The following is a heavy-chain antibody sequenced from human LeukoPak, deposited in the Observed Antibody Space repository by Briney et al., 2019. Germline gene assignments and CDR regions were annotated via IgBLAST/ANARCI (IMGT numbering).Heavy chain of an antibody. D-gene: IGHD3-16*01. J-gene: IGHJ5*02. CDR3: ARRALKRGGNWFDP. CDR2: MNPNSGNT. CDR1: GYTFTSYG. Sequence: GASVKVSCKASGYTFTSYGINWARQATGQGLEWMGWMNPNSGNTGYAQKFQGRVTMTRNTSISTAYMELSSLRSEDTAVYYCARRALKRGGNWFDPWGQGTLVTVSS. V-gene: IGHV1-8*02.